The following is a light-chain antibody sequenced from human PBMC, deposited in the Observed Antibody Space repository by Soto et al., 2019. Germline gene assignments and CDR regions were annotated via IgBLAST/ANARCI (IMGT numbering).Light chain of an antibody. J-gene: IGKJ3*01. CDR1: QSVSSY. CDR3: QQRNNWPFT. V-gene: IGKV3-11*01. Sequence: EIVLTQYPDTLSLSPGERATLSCRASQSVSSYLAWYQQKPGQAPRLLIYDASDRATGISARFSGSGSGTDFTLTISSLEPEDFGVYFCQQRNNWPFTFGPGTKVDV. CDR2: DAS.